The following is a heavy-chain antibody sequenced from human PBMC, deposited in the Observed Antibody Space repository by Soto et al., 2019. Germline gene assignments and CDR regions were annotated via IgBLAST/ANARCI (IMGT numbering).Heavy chain of an antibody. Sequence: QVQLQESGPGLVKPSQTLSLTCTVSGGSISSGDYYWSWIRQPPGKGLEWIGYIYYSGSTYYNPSLKSRVTISVDTSKNQFSLKLSFVTAADTAVYYCARARDCTNGVCYHWYFDLWGRGTLVTVSS. CDR2: IYYSGST. V-gene: IGHV4-30-4*01. D-gene: IGHD2-8*01. J-gene: IGHJ2*01. CDR1: GGSISSGDYY. CDR3: ARARDCTNGVCYHWYFDL.